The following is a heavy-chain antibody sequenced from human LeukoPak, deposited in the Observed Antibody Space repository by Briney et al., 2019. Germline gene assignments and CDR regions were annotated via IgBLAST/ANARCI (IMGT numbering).Heavy chain of an antibody. V-gene: IGHV1-46*01. J-gene: IGHJ4*02. CDR1: GYTFTSYY. Sequence: ASVKVSCKASGYTFTSYYMHWVRQAPGQGLEWMGIINPSGGSTSYAQKFQGRVTMTRDTSTSTVYMELNSLRSEDTAVYYCARASQGKWLFEYWGQGTLVTVSS. CDR2: INPSGGST. CDR3: ARASQGKWLFEY. D-gene: IGHD3-22*01.